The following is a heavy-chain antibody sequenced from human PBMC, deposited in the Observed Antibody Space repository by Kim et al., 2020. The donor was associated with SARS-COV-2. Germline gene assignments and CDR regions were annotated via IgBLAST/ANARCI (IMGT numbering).Heavy chain of an antibody. D-gene: IGHD3-10*01. V-gene: IGHV3-49*03. J-gene: IGHJ4*02. CDR1: GFTFGDYA. CDR3: TRDHDPTMSSLLWFGESREFADY. Sequence: GGSLRLSCTASGFTFGDYAMSWFRQAPGKGLEWVGFIRNKAYGGTTEYAASVKGRFTISRDDSKGIAYLQMNSLKTEDTAVYYCTRDHDPTMSSLLWFGESREFADYWGQGTLVTVSS. CDR2: IRNKAYGGTT.